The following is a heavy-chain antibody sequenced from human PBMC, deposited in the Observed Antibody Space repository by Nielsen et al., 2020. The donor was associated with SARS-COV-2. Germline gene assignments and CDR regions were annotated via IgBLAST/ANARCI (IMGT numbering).Heavy chain of an antibody. CDR2: IYSGGST. CDR1: GFTVSSNY. V-gene: IGHV3-53*04. CDR3: AREGRYCSGGSCYYYYCMDV. J-gene: IGHJ6*02. Sequence: GESLKISCAASGFTVSSNYMSWVRQAPGKGLEWVSVIYSGGSTYYADSVKGRFTISRHNSKNTLYLQMNSLRAEDTAVYYCAREGRYCSGGSCYYYYCMDVWGQGTTVTVSS. D-gene: IGHD2-15*01.